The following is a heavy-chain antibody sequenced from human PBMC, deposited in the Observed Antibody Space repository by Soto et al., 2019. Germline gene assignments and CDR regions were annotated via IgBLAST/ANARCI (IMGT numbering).Heavy chain of an antibody. D-gene: IGHD2-2*01. CDR1: GFTFDDYA. CDR3: AKDRGYCSSTSCYRRTRGYYYYCYGMDV. J-gene: IGHJ6*02. V-gene: IGHV3-43D*04. CDR2: ISWDGGST. Sequence: GGSLRLSCAASGFTFDDYAMHWVRQAPGKGLEWVSLISWDGGSTYYADSVKGRFTISRDNSKNSLYLQMNSLRAEDTALYYCAKDRGYCSSTSCYRRTRGYYYYCYGMDVWGQGTTVTVSS.